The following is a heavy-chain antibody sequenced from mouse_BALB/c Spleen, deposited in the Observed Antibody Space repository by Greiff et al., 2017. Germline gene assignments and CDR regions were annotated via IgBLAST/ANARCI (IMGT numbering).Heavy chain of an antibody. CDR2: IWAGGST. V-gene: IGHV2-9*02. J-gene: IGHJ4*01. CDR3: ARDRDYYGSDAMDY. CDR1: GFSLTSYG. Sequence: VKVVESGPGLVAPSQSLSITCTVSGFSLTSYGVHWVRQPPGKGLEWLGVIWAGGSTNYNSALMSRLSISKDNSKSQVFLKMNSLQTDDTAMYYCARDRDYYGSDAMDYWGQGTSVTVSS. D-gene: IGHD1-1*01.